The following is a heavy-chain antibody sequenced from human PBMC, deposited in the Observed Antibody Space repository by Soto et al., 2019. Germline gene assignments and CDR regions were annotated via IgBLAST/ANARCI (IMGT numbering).Heavy chain of an antibody. V-gene: IGHV3-33*01. CDR3: ARGYFDWLFFDY. D-gene: IGHD3-9*01. Sequence: TGGSLRLSCAASGFTFSSYGMHWVRQAPGKGLEWVAVIWYDGSNKYYADSVKGRFTISRDNSKNTLYLQMNSLRAEDTAVYYCARGYFDWLFFDYWGQGTLVTVSS. CDR1: GFTFSSYG. J-gene: IGHJ4*02. CDR2: IWYDGSNK.